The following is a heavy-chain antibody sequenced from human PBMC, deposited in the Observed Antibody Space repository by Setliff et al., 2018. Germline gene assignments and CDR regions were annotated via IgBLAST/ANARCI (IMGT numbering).Heavy chain of an antibody. Sequence: SETLSLTCTVSGGSMTAYFWSWIRQAPGKGLEWIGSISYSGSTYYNPSLESRVTMSVDTSKNQFSLKLSSVTAADTAVYYCARSTVTTDYYYYYMDVWGKGTTVTVSS. V-gene: IGHV4-59*12. CDR3: ARSTVTTDYYYYYMDV. CDR2: ISYSGST. J-gene: IGHJ6*03. CDR1: GGSMTAYF. D-gene: IGHD4-17*01.